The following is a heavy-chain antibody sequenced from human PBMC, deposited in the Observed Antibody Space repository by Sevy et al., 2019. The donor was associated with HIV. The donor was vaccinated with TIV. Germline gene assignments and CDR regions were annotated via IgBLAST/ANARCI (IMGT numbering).Heavy chain of an antibody. J-gene: IGHJ4*02. CDR2: ISWNSGNI. V-gene: IGHV3-9*01. CDR3: AKSRGLGWIGYFDY. D-gene: IGHD3-10*01. Sequence: GGSLRLSCAASGFTFDDYAMHWVRQVPGKGLEWVSGISWNSGNIGYADSVKGRFTISRDNAKNSLYLQMNSLRDEDTASYYCAKSRGLGWIGYFDYWGQGTLVTVSS. CDR1: GFTFDDYA.